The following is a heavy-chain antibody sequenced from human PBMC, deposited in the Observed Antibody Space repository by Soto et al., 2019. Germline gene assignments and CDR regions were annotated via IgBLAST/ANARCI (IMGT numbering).Heavy chain of an antibody. CDR1: GGSISSGDYS. CDR2: IYYSGST. Sequence: PSETLSLTCSVSGGSISSGDYSWSWIRQPPGKGLEWIGCIYYSGSTSYNPSLKSRVTISSDTSNNQFSLKLSSVTAADTAVYYCARVVDTSMETHSDYWGQGILVTVSS. D-gene: IGHD5-18*01. V-gene: IGHV4-30-4*01. CDR3: ARVVDTSMETHSDY. J-gene: IGHJ4*02.